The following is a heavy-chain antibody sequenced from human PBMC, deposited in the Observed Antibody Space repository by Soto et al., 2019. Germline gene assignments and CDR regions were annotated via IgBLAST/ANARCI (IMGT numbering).Heavy chain of an antibody. D-gene: IGHD3-22*01. J-gene: IGHJ6*02. CDR1: GYMF. Sequence: QVELVQSGAEVKKPGASVKVSCKTSGYMFISWVRQAPGQGLEWMGWISTYTGNTDYAQKFQGRVTMTTDTSTSTGYMELRSLTSDDTAVYYCATVAPTDSDYYYSGMDVWGQGTTVTVSS. CDR2: ISTYTGNT. V-gene: IGHV1-18*01. CDR3: ATVAPTDSDYYYSGMDV.